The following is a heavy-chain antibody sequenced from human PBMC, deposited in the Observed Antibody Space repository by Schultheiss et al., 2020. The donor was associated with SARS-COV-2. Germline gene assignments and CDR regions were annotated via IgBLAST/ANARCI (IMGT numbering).Heavy chain of an antibody. J-gene: IGHJ5*02. V-gene: IGHV3-11*05. CDR3: ARENRNKGSYDLLILNGWFDP. CDR2: ISGSSRFT. Sequence: GGSLRLSCAASGFIVRDYYMSWIRQAPGKGLEWVSYISGSSRFTNYADSVKGRFTISRDNSKNTLYLQMNSLRAEDTAVYYCARENRNKGSYDLLILNGWFDPWGQGTLVTVSS. CDR1: GFIVRDYY. D-gene: IGHD3-10*01.